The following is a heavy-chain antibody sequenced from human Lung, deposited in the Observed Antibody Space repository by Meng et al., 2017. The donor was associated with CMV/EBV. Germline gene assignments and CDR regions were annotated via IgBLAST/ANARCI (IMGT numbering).Heavy chain of an antibody. CDR3: VKEHLPVFGVGLPGDY. CDR1: GFTISDYA. Sequence: GGSLRLXCTASGFTISDYAITWVRQAPGTGLEWVGLIRSRAYGGTTEYAAYVRGSFTVSRDYSKNIAYLQMNGLKTDETAVYSCVKEHLPVFGVGLPGDYWXQGTXVTVSS. J-gene: IGHJ4*02. CDR2: IRSRAYGGTT. V-gene: IGHV3-49*04. D-gene: IGHD3-3*01.